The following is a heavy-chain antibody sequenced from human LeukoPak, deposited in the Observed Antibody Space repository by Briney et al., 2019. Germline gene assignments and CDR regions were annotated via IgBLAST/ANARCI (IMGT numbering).Heavy chain of an antibody. CDR2: IYHSGST. J-gene: IGHJ6*03. CDR1: GGSISSSNW. D-gene: IGHD5-12*01. Sequence: SETLSLTCAVSGGSISSSNWWSWVRQPPGKGLEWIGEIYHSGSTNYNPSLKSRVTISVDKSKNQFSLKLSSVTAADTAVYYCATQSGYDSHHYYYYMDVWGKGTTVTVSS. CDR3: ATQSGYDSHHYYYYMDV. V-gene: IGHV4-4*02.